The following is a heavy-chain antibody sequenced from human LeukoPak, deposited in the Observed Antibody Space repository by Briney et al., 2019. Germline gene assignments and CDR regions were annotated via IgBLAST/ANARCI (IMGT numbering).Heavy chain of an antibody. Sequence: GGSLRLSCAASGFIVSTNYISWVRQAPGKGLEWISVTYTSGSTSYTDSVKGRFTIFRDNSKNTLYLQMNSLREEDTAVYYCAKRSPVAVWGQGTLVTVSS. D-gene: IGHD6-19*01. CDR2: TYTSGST. CDR1: GFIVSTNY. CDR3: AKRSPVAV. J-gene: IGHJ4*02. V-gene: IGHV3-66*04.